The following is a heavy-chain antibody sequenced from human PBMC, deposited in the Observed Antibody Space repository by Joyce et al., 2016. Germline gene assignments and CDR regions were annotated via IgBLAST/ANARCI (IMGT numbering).Heavy chain of an antibody. CDR3: ARKAVGVDAFDI. CDR1: GGSIRNFY. Sequence: QVQLQESGPGLVKPSETLSLTCTVSGGSIRNFYWSWIRQPPGKRLEWIGYIYHSGSSNYNPSRKSRLTISVDTSKNQFSLKLSSVTAADTAVYYCARKAVGVDAFDIWGLGTKVTVSS. D-gene: IGHD2-8*01. CDR2: IYHSGSS. V-gene: IGHV4-59*01. J-gene: IGHJ3*02.